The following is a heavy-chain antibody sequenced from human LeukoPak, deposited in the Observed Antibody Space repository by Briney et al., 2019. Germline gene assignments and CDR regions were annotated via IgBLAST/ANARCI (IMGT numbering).Heavy chain of an antibody. CDR2: TYYRPKFNT. CDR3: ARGSHSSFDY. V-gene: IGHV6-1*01. CDR1: GDSLSNNNVA. J-gene: IGHJ4*02. D-gene: IGHD3-10*01. Sequence: PSQTLSLTCAISGDSLSNNNVAWNWIRQSPSRGLEWLGRTYYRPKFNTDYAVSVKSRIAINSDTSKNQFSLQLNSVTPEDTGVYYCARGSHSSFDYWGRGTLVTVSS.